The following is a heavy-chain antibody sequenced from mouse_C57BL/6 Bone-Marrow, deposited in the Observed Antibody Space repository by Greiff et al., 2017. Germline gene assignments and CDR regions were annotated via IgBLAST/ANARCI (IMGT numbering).Heavy chain of an antibody. CDR1: GYTFTSYW. CDR2: IDPNSGGT. V-gene: IGHV1-72*01. J-gene: IGHJ1*03. CDR3: ASYYGSSYWYFDV. Sequence: QVQLKQPGAELVKPGASVKLSCKASGYTFTSYWMHWVKQRPGRGLEWIGRIDPNSGGTKYNEKFKSKATLTVDKPSSTAYMQLSSLTSEDSAVYYGASYYGSSYWYFDVWGTGTTVTVSS. D-gene: IGHD1-1*01.